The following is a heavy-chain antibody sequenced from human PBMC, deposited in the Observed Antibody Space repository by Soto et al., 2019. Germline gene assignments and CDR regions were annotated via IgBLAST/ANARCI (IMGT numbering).Heavy chain of an antibody. V-gene: IGHV4-30-2*01. CDR3: ARHGITWSFYDAFDI. Sequence: SETLSLTCAVSGGSISSGGYSWSWIRQPPGKGLEWIGYMYHSGSTYYNPSLKSRVTISIDRSKNQFSLKLSSVTAADTAVYYCARHGITWSFYDAFDIWGQGTMVTV. D-gene: IGHD1-26*01. CDR1: GGSISSGGYS. CDR2: MYHSGST. J-gene: IGHJ3*02.